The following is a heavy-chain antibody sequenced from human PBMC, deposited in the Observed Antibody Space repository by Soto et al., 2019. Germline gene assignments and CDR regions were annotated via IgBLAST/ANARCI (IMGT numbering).Heavy chain of an antibody. Sequence: QLQLQESGPGLVKPSETLSLTCTVSGGSISSSSYYWGWIRQPPGKGLEWIGSRYYSGSTYYNPSLKSRVTISVDTSKNQFSLKLSSVTAADTAVYYCARLVYGSGWEQYYFDYWGQGTLVTVSS. V-gene: IGHV4-39*01. D-gene: IGHD6-19*01. J-gene: IGHJ4*02. CDR3: ARLVYGSGWEQYYFDY. CDR1: GGSISSSSYY. CDR2: RYYSGST.